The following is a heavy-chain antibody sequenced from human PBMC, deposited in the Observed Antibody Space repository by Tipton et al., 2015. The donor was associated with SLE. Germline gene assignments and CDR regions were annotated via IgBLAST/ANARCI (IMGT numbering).Heavy chain of an antibody. V-gene: IGHV4-34*01. CDR2: INHSGST. Sequence: TLSLTCAVYGGSFSGYYWSWIRQPPGKGLEWIGEINHSGSTNYNPSLKSRVTISVDTSKNQFSLKLSSVTAADTAVYYCAREGDYGSGSLRAFDIWGQGTMVTVSS. J-gene: IGHJ3*02. D-gene: IGHD3-10*01. CDR3: AREGDYGSGSLRAFDI. CDR1: GGSFSGYY.